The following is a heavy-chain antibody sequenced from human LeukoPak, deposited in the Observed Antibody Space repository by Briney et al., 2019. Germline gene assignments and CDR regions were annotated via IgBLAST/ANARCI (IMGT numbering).Heavy chain of an antibody. V-gene: IGHV3-21*01. Sequence: PGGSLRLSCAASGFTFSSYSMNWVHQAPGKGLEWVSSISSSSSYIYYADSVKGRFTISRDNAKNSLYLQMNSLRAEDTAVYYCARALPQYYDSSGDWGQGTLVTVSS. CDR3: ARALPQYYDSSGD. J-gene: IGHJ4*02. CDR1: GFTFSSYS. CDR2: ISSSSSYI. D-gene: IGHD3-22*01.